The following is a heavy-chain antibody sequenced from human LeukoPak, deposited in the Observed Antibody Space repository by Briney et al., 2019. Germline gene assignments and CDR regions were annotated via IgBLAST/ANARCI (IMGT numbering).Heavy chain of an antibody. CDR1: GGSISSYY. Sequence: SETLSLTCTVSGGSISSYYWSWIRQPAGKGLEWIGRTYTSGSTNYNPSLKSRVTMSVDTSKNQFSLKLSSVTAADTAVYYCATSAAIYAFDIWGQGTMVTVSS. J-gene: IGHJ3*02. D-gene: IGHD2-2*01. CDR2: TYTSGST. CDR3: ATSAAIYAFDI. V-gene: IGHV4-4*07.